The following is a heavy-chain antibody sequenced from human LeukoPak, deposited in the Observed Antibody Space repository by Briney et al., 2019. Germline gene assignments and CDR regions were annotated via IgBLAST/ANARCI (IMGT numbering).Heavy chain of an antibody. CDR2: SSSSSRYI. V-gene: IGHV3-21*01. CDR1: GFTFSSYS. D-gene: IGHD4-17*01. J-gene: IGHJ4*02. Sequence: GGSLRLSCAASGFTFSSYSMNCVRQAPGKGLEWVSSSSSSSRYIYYADSVKGRFTISRDNAKNSPYLQMNSLRAEDTAVYYCARRHDYGDYGLDYWGQGALATVSS. CDR3: ARRHDYGDYGLDY.